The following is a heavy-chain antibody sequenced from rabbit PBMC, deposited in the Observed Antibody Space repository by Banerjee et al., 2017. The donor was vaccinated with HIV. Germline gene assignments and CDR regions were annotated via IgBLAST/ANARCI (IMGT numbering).Heavy chain of an antibody. D-gene: IGHD1-1*01. CDR3: ARSGNSGTGYGLNL. CDR2: IYGGSSGST. CDR1: GFSFSSSYY. Sequence: QSLEESGGDLVKPGASLTLTCTASGFSFSSSYYMYWVRQAPGKGLEWIACIYGGSSGSTYYASWAKGRFPISKTSSTTVTLQMTSLTAADTATYFCARSGNSGTGYGLNLWGQGTLVTVS. J-gene: IGHJ4*01. V-gene: IGHV1S40*01.